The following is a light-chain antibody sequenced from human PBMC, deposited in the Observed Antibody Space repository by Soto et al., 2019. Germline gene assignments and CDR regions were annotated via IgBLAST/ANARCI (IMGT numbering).Light chain of an antibody. CDR3: QQYGSSIT. CDR2: EAL. Sequence: ETVLTQSPATLSLSPGERATLSCRASRSISTYLAWYQQKPGQAPRLLIYEALNRATGIPARFSGSGSGTDFTLTISRLEPEDFAVYYCQQYGSSITFGQGTRLEI. J-gene: IGKJ5*01. V-gene: IGKV3-11*01. CDR1: RSISTY.